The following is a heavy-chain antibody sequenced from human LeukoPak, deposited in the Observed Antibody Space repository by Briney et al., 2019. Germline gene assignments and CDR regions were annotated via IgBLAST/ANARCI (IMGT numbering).Heavy chain of an antibody. J-gene: IGHJ4*02. D-gene: IGHD3-3*01. CDR1: GGSISSGDYY. CDR3: ATIDFWSGYYYFDY. V-gene: IGHV4-30-4*01. Sequence: SVTLSLTCTVSGGSISSGDYYWRWIRQPPGKGLERIGYIYYSGSTYYNPSLKSRVTISVDTSRNQFSLKLSSVTAADTAVYYCATIDFWSGYYYFDYWGQGTLVTVSS. CDR2: IYYSGST.